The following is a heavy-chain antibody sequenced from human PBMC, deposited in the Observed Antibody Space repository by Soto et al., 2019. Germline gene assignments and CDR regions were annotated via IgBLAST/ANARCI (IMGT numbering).Heavy chain of an antibody. D-gene: IGHD3-16*02. J-gene: IGHJ4*02. V-gene: IGHV4-59*08. CDR3: ARSSPELSLYFDY. Sequence: QVQLQESGPGLVKPSETLSLTCTVSGGSISSYYWSWIRQPPGKGLEWIGYIYYSGSTNYNPSLKSRVTISVETSKNQFSLKLSSVTAADTAVYYCARSSPELSLYFDYWGQGTLVTVSS. CDR1: GGSISSYY. CDR2: IYYSGST.